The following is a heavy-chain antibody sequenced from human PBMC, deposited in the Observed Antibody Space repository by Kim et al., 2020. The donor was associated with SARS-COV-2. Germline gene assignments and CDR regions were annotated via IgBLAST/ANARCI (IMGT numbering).Heavy chain of an antibody. D-gene: IGHD1-26*01. J-gene: IGHJ6*02. CDR3: ARHTYSSPYAMDV. Sequence: DADSGKGRFTISREHAKSSLYLQMNSLRAEDTAVYFCARHTYSSPYAMDVWGQGTTVTVSS. V-gene: IGHV3-21*01.